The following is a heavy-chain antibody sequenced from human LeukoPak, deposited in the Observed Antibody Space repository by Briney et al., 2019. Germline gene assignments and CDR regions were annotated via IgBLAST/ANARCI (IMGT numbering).Heavy chain of an antibody. Sequence: GGSLRLSCAASGFTVSSNYMSWVRQAPGKGLEWVSVIYSGGSTYYADSVKGRFTISRDNSKNTLYLQMNSLRAEDTAVYYCAKESIAAAVWNYYFDYWGQGTLVTVSS. CDR3: AKESIAAAVWNYYFDY. CDR1: GFTVSSNY. CDR2: IYSGGST. V-gene: IGHV3-53*01. J-gene: IGHJ4*02. D-gene: IGHD6-13*01.